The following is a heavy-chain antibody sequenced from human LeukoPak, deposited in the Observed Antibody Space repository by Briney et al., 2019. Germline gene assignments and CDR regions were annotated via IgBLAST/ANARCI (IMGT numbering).Heavy chain of an antibody. V-gene: IGHV3-21*01. CDR3: ARGGVVTDSSGYYYLGY. CDR1: GFTSSSYS. Sequence: PGGSLRLSCAASGFTSSSYSMNWVRQAPGKGLEWVSSISSSSTYIYYADSVKGRFTISRDNAKNSLYLQMNSLRAEDTAVYYCARGGVVTDSSGYYYLGYWGQGTLVTVSS. D-gene: IGHD3-22*01. CDR2: ISSSSTYI. J-gene: IGHJ4*02.